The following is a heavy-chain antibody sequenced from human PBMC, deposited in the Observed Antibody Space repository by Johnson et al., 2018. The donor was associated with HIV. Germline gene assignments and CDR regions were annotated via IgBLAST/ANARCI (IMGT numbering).Heavy chain of an antibody. CDR2: ISWNSGSI. CDR1: GFTFDDYA. J-gene: IGHJ3*02. CDR3: ARDSRIGTMVLLSDAFDI. Sequence: EVQLVESGGGMVQPGRSLRLSCAASGFTFDDYAMHWVRQAPGKGLEWVSGISWNSGSIGYADSVKGRFTISRDNAKNSLYLQMNSLRAEDTALYYCARDSRIGTMVLLSDAFDIWGQGTMVTVSS. V-gene: IGHV3-9*01. D-gene: IGHD3-10*01.